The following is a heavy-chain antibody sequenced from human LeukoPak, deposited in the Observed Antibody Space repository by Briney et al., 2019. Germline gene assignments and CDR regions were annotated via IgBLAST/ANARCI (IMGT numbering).Heavy chain of an antibody. CDR3: ARFHPNWGLDY. CDR2: IHYTGST. V-gene: IGHV4-59*01. Sequence: SETLSLTCSFSGGPINVYYWIWIREPPGKGLEFIGYIHYTGSTNYNSSLTSRIPISTDTSKNQFSLKITSVTAAQTAVYYCARFHPNWGLDYWGQGILVTVSS. CDR1: GGPINVYY. D-gene: IGHD7-27*01. J-gene: IGHJ4*02.